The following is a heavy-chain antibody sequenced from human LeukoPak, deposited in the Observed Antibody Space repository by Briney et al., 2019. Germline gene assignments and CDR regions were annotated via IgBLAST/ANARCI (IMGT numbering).Heavy chain of an antibody. V-gene: IGHV1-2*06. J-gene: IGHJ4*02. D-gene: IGHD1-14*01. CDR3: ARDLASTSNREFDY. CDR1: GYIFTDYY. CDR2: INSKSGGT. Sequence: ASVKVSCEASGYIFTDYYIHWVRQAPGQGLEWMGRINSKSGGTEDAQDFQGRVTMTRDTSISTVYMELSRLRSDDTAVYYCARDLASTSNREFDYWGQGTPVTVSP.